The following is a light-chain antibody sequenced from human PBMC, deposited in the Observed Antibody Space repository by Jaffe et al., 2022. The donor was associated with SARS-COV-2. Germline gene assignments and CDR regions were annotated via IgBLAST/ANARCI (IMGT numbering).Light chain of an antibody. CDR1: SSDVGAYNF. Sequence: QSALTQPASVSGSPGQSITISCTGTSSDVGAYNFVSWYQHHPGKAPKLMIFEVSHRPSGVPDRFSGSKSGNTASLTISGLQAEDEADYYCSSYTSSSPRFGGGTKLTVL. V-gene: IGLV2-14*01. J-gene: IGLJ2*01. CDR2: EVS. CDR3: SSYTSSSPR.